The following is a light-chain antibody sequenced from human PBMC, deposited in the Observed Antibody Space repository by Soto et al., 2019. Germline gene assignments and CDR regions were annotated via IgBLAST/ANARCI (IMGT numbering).Light chain of an antibody. J-gene: IGLJ1*01. V-gene: IGLV2-14*01. CDR3: SSYRSSSSYV. Sequence: QSALTQPASVSGSPGQSITISCTGTSSDVGGYNFVSWYQQHPGKAPKLMIYEVSNRPSGVSNRFSGSKSGNTASLTISALPAEYVADYYCSSYRSSSSYVFGTGTKLTVL. CDR2: EVS. CDR1: SSDVGGYNF.